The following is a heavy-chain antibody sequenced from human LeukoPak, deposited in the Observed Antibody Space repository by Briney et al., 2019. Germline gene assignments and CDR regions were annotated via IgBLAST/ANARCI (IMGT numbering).Heavy chain of an antibody. J-gene: IGHJ4*02. Sequence: ASVTVSCKAPGYTFTSYDINWVRQAPGQGPEWMGWINADNGGAYYAQKFQGRVTMTRDTSISTAYMDLSRLRSDDTAVYYCARLGSNWDPLDYWGQGTLVTVSS. CDR1: GYTFTSYD. V-gene: IGHV1-2*02. D-gene: IGHD6-13*01. CDR3: ARLGSNWDPLDY. CDR2: INADNGGA.